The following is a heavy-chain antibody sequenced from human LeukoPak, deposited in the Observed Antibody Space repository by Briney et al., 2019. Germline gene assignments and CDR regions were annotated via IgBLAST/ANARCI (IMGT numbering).Heavy chain of an antibody. CDR1: GFTFSSYE. J-gene: IGHJ6*04. D-gene: IGHD3-10*02. Sequence: GGSLRLSCAASGFTFSSYEMNWVRQAPGKGLEWVSYISSSGSTIYYADSVKGRFTISRDNAKNSLYLQMNSLRAEDTAVYYCAEPGITMVGGVWGKGTTVTISS. CDR2: ISSSGSTI. CDR3: AEPGITMVGGV. V-gene: IGHV3-48*03.